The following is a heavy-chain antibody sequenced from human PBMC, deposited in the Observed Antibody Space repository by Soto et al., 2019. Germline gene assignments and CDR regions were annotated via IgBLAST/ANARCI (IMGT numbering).Heavy chain of an antibody. Sequence: LQLQESGPGLVKSSETLSLTCSVSGGSISSSSHFWGWIRQPPGKGLEWIGSLYYSGATYYNPTLKGRVTRFVDRSKNEFSLNLSSVTAADTAVYYCARMSVATRYMDVWGRGTTVTVSS. CDR1: GGSISSSSHF. J-gene: IGHJ6*03. V-gene: IGHV4-39*01. CDR2: LYYSGAT. D-gene: IGHD5-12*01. CDR3: ARMSVATRYMDV.